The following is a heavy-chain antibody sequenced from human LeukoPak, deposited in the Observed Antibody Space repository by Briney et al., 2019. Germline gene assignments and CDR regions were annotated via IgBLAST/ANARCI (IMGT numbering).Heavy chain of an antibody. CDR1: GFTFSSYG. D-gene: IGHD3-22*01. V-gene: IGHV3-30*18. Sequence: GGSLRLSCAASGFTFSSYGMHWVRQAPGKGLEWVAVISYDVSNKYYADSVKGRFTISRDNSKNTLYLQMNSLRAEDTAVYYCAKEHYYDSSGYYVNHAFDIWGQGTMVTVSS. CDR2: ISYDVSNK. CDR3: AKEHYYDSSGYYVNHAFDI. J-gene: IGHJ3*02.